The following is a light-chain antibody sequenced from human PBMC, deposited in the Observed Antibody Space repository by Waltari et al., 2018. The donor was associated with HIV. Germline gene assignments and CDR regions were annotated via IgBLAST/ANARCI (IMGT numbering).Light chain of an antibody. CDR2: GAS. V-gene: IGKV3-15*01. CDR3: QQYNNWPSIT. J-gene: IGKJ5*01. Sequence: EIVMTQSPATLSVSPGERAILSCRASQSVRSSLAWYQQKPGQAPRLLIYGASTRATGVPARFSGSGSGTEFTLTISSLQSEDFVIYYCQQYNNWPSITFGQGTRLEIK. CDR1: QSVRSS.